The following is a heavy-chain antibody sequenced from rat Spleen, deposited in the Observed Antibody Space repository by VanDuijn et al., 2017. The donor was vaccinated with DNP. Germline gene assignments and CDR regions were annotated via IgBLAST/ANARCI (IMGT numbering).Heavy chain of an antibody. D-gene: IGHD1-6*01. V-gene: IGHV2-6*01. Sequence: QVRLRESGPGLVQPSHTLSLTCTVSGFSLTSYAVSWVRQPPGKGLEWIAAISSGEKTYYNPALKSRLSISRDTSKSQVFLKMNSLQTEDTAIYFCTRVLYNGYQRHYWSFDFWGPGTMVTVSS. CDR1: GFSLTSYA. J-gene: IGHJ1*01. CDR2: ISSGEKT. CDR3: TRVLYNGYQRHYWSFDF.